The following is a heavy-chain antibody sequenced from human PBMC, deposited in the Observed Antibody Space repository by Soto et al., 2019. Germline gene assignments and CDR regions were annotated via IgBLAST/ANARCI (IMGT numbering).Heavy chain of an antibody. CDR2: IYWDDDN. D-gene: IGHD3-9*01. CDR3: AHRVRRYPPEAYFDY. Sequence: QITLKESGPTLVKPTQTLTLTCTFSGFSLSTSGVGVGWIRQPPGKALEWLALIYWDDDNRYSPSLKSRLTIPQDTSKNQVVLTMTNMDPVDTATYYCAHRVRRYPPEAYFDYWGQGTLVTVSS. J-gene: IGHJ4*02. CDR1: GFSLSTSGVG. V-gene: IGHV2-5*02.